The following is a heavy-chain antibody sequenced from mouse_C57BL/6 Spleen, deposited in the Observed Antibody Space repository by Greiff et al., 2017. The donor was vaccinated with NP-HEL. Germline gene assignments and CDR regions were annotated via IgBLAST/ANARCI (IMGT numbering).Heavy chain of an antibody. CDR2: LYPGDGDT. J-gene: IGHJ3*01. V-gene: IGHV1-82*01. Sequence: QVQLQQSGPELVKPGASVKISCKASGYAFSSSWMNWVKQRPGKGLEWIGRLYPGDGDTNYNGKFKGKATLTADKSSSTAYMQLSSLTSEDSAVYFCARWNWDGSYWGQGTLVTVSA. CDR1: GYAFSSSW. D-gene: IGHD4-1*01. CDR3: ARWNWDGSY.